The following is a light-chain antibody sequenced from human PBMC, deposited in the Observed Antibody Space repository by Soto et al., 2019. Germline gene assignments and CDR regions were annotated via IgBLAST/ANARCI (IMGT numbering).Light chain of an antibody. Sequence: DIQMNQSPSTPSASVGDRVTITCRASQSISSWLAWYQQKPGKAPKLLIYKASSLESGVPSRFSGSGSGTEFTLTISSLQPDDFATYYCQQYNSYSWTFGQGTKVDIK. CDR1: QSISSW. CDR3: QQYNSYSWT. CDR2: KAS. J-gene: IGKJ1*01. V-gene: IGKV1-5*03.